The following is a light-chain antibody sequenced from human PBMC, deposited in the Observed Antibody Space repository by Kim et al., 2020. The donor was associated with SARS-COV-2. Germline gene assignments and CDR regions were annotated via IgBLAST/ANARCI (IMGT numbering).Light chain of an antibody. J-gene: IGKJ1*01. CDR1: QSLSSY. CDR3: QQYNNWAPWT. Sequence: SPGERVTLSCRASQSLSSYLAWFQHKPGQAPRLLIYGSSTRATGIPDRFSGSGSGTEFTLTISSLQSEDFAIYYCQQYNNWAPWTFGQGTKVEIK. CDR2: GSS. V-gene: IGKV3D-15*01.